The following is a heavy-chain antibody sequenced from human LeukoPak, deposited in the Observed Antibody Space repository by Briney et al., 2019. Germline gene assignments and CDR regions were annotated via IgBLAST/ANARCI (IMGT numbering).Heavy chain of an antibody. J-gene: IGHJ4*02. Sequence: GGSLRLSCAASGFTFSSYAMHWVRQAPGKGLEWVAVISYDGSNKYYADSVKGRFTISRDNSKNTLYLQMNSLRSDDTAVYYCARRAYADFWSGYHIDYWGQGTLVTVSS. V-gene: IGHV3-30-3*01. D-gene: IGHD3-3*01. CDR1: GFTFSSYA. CDR2: ISYDGSNK. CDR3: ARRAYADFWSGYHIDY.